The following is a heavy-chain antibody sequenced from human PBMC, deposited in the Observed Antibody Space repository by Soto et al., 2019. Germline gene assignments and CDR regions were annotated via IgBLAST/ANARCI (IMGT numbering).Heavy chain of an antibody. D-gene: IGHD4-17*01. CDR3: TAYYGDYTIFDY. J-gene: IGHJ4*02. V-gene: IGHV3-15*07. Sequence: GGSLRLSCAASGFTFSNAWMNWVRQAPGKGLEWVGRIKSKTDGGTTDYAAPVKGRFTISRDDSKNTLYLQMNSLKTEDTAVYYCTAYYGDYTIFDYWGQGTLVTVSS. CDR1: GFTFSNAW. CDR2: IKSKTDGGTT.